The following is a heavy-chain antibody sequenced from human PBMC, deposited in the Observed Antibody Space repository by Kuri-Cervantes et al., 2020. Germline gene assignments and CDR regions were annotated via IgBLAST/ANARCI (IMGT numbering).Heavy chain of an antibody. CDR2: TFYRSKWYT. Sequence: SQTLSLTCAISGDGVSSNGAAWNWIRQSPSRGLEWLGRTFYRSKWYTDYAVSVKSRITVNPDTSKNQFSLQLNSVTPEDTAVYYCASSNNWGDTHGFDYWGQGTLVTVSS. V-gene: IGHV6-1*01. J-gene: IGHJ4*02. CDR3: ASSNNWGDTHGFDY. D-gene: IGHD7-27*01. CDR1: GDGVSSNGAA.